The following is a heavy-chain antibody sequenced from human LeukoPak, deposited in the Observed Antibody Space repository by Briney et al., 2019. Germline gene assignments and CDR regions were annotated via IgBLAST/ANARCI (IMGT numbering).Heavy chain of an antibody. Sequence: KPSETLSLTCTVSGGSISSYYWSWIRQPAGKGLEWIGRIYTSGSTNYNPSLKSRVTMSVDTSKNQFSLKLSSVTAAGTAVYYCARDREFLSYDFWSGYYDYWGQGTLVTVSS. D-gene: IGHD3-3*01. CDR2: IYTSGST. CDR1: GGSISSYY. V-gene: IGHV4-4*07. J-gene: IGHJ4*02. CDR3: ARDREFLSYDFWSGYYDY.